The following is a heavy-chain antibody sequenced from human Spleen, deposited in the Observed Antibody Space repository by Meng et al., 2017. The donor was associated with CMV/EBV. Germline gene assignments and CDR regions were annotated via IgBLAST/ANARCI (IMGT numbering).Heavy chain of an antibody. Sequence: GGSFSGYYWSWIRQPPGKGLEWIGEINHSGSTNYNPSLKSRVTISVDTSKNQFSLKLSSVTAADTAVYYCARGRWDGFWSGYLPFDYWGQGTLVTVS. CDR2: INHSGST. CDR1: GGSFSGYY. D-gene: IGHD3-3*01. J-gene: IGHJ4*02. CDR3: ARGRWDGFWSGYLPFDY. V-gene: IGHV4-34*01.